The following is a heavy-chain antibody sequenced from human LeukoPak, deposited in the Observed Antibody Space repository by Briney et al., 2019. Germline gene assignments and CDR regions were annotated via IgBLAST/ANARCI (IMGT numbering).Heavy chain of an antibody. CDR2: IYYSGST. V-gene: IGHV4-59*01. D-gene: IGHD4-17*01. CDR3: ARTGSTVTMLYPFDH. Sequence: PSETLSLTCTVSGGSIRSYYWSWIRQPPGKGLEWIGYIYYSGSTNYNPSLKSRVSISVDTSKNQFSLKLSSVTATDTAVYYCARTGSTVTMLYPFDHWGQGTLVTVSS. CDR1: GGSIRSYY. J-gene: IGHJ4*02.